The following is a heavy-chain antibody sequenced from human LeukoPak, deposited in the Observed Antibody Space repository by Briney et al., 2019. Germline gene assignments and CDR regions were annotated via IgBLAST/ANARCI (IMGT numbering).Heavy chain of an antibody. CDR2: INPNSGGT. D-gene: IGHD6-19*01. CDR1: GYTFTGYY. J-gene: IGHJ5*02. CDR3: ARAQIAVAGTPNNWFDP. Sequence: ASVKVSCKASGYTFTGYYMHWVRQAPGQGLEWMGWINPNSGGTNYAQKFQGWVTMTMDTSISTAYMELSRLRSDDTAVYYCARAQIAVAGTPNNWFDPWGQGTLVTVSS. V-gene: IGHV1-2*04.